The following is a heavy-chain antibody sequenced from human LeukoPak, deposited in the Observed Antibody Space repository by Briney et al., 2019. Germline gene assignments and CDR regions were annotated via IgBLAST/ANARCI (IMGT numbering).Heavy chain of an antibody. CDR3: ANGVFDGMDV. CDR1: GHTFTSYD. CDR2: MNPNSGNT. Sequence: ASVKVSCKASGHTFTSYDINWVRQATGQGLEWMGWMNPNSGNTGYAQKFQGRVAMTRNTSISTAYMELSSLRSEDMAVYYCANGVFDGMDVWGQGTTVTVSS. D-gene: IGHD3-10*01. J-gene: IGHJ6*02. V-gene: IGHV1-8*01.